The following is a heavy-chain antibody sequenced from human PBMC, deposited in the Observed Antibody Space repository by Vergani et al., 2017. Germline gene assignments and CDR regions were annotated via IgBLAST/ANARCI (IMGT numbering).Heavy chain of an antibody. CDR2: IIPIFGTA. D-gene: IGHD3-10*01. J-gene: IGHJ6*02. CDR1: GGTFSSNS. CDR3: ARKGGRGTFYGV. Sequence: QGQLAQSGAEVKKPGSSVKVSCKASGGTFSSNSISWVRQAPGQGLEWMGRIIPIFGTANYAQKFQGRVTITADESTSTAYMELSSLRSEDTAVYYCARKGGRGTFYGVWGQGTTVTVSS. V-gene: IGHV1-69*13.